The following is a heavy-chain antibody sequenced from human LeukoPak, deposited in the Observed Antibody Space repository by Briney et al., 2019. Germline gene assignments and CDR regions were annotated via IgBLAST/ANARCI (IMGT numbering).Heavy chain of an antibody. CDR3: AREGRGSGTYYKDAFDI. Sequence: ASVKVSCKASGYAFTSYGISWVRQAPGQGLECMGWISAYNGNTNYAQKLQGRVTMTTDTSTSTAYMELRSLRSDDTAVYYCAREGRGSGTYYKDAFDIWGQGTMATVSS. CDR2: ISAYNGNT. J-gene: IGHJ3*02. V-gene: IGHV1-18*01. CDR1: GYAFTSYG. D-gene: IGHD3-10*01.